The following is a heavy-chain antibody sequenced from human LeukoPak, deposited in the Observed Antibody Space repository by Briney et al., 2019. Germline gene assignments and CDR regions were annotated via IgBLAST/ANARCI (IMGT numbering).Heavy chain of an antibody. CDR1: GGSISNYY. CDR3: ARGGFITMVRGVKFDP. J-gene: IGHJ5*02. Sequence: PSETLSLTCTVSGGSISNYYWSWIRQPPGKGLEWIGYIYYSGSTNYNPSLKSRVTISVDTSRNQFSLKLSSVTAADTAVYYCARGGFITMVRGVKFDPWGQGTLVTVSS. V-gene: IGHV4-59*12. D-gene: IGHD3-10*01. CDR2: IYYSGST.